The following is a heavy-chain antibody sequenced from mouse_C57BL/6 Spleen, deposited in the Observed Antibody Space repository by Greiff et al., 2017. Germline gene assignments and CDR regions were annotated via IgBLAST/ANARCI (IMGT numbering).Heavy chain of an antibody. CDR1: GFNIKNTY. V-gene: IGHV14-3*01. CDR2: IDPANGNT. CDR3: ARGGYYGSSSYYFDY. J-gene: IGHJ2*01. Sequence: VHVKQSVAELVRPGASVKLSCTASGFNIKNTYMHWVKQRPEQGLEWIGRIDPANGNTKYAPKFQGKATITADTSSNTAYLQLSSLTSEDTAIYYCARGGYYGSSSYYFDYWGQGTTLTVSS. D-gene: IGHD1-1*01.